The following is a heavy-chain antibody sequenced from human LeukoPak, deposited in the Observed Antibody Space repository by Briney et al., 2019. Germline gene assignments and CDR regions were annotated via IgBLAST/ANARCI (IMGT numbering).Heavy chain of an antibody. CDR3: ARDQIPEMATADDAFDI. Sequence: ASVKVSCKASGYTFTCYYMHWVRQAPGQGLEWMGIINPSGGSTSYAQKFQGRVTMTRDTSTSTVYMELSSLRSEDTAVYYCARDQIPEMATADDAFDIWGQGTMVTVSS. CDR2: INPSGGST. V-gene: IGHV1-46*01. J-gene: IGHJ3*02. CDR1: GYTFTCYY. D-gene: IGHD5-24*01.